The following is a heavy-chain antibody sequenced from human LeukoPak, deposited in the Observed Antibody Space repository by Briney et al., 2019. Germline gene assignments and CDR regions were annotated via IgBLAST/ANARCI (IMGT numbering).Heavy chain of an antibody. J-gene: IGHJ6*02. V-gene: IGHV1-2*02. Sequence: ASVKVSCKASGYTFTGYYMHWVRQAPGQGLEWMGWINPNSGGTNYAQKFQGRVTMTRDTSISTAYMELNSLRAEDTALYYCAKDLGTGYGVDYYYGMDVWGQGTTVTVSS. CDR2: INPNSGGT. CDR3: AKDLGTGYGVDYYYGMDV. CDR1: GYTFTGYY. D-gene: IGHD5-12*01.